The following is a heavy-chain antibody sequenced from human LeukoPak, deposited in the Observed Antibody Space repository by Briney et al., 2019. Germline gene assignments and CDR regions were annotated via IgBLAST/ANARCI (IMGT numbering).Heavy chain of an antibody. Sequence: PSVKVSCKASVYTFTGYYMHWVRQAPGQGLEGMGWINPNSGGTNYAQKFQGRVTMTRDTSISTAYMELSRLRSDDTAVYYCARGSGSYCSSTSCYIHWFDPWGQGTLVTVSS. D-gene: IGHD2-2*02. CDR1: VYTFTGYY. J-gene: IGHJ5*02. CDR3: ARGSGSYCSSTSCYIHWFDP. V-gene: IGHV1-2*02. CDR2: INPNSGGT.